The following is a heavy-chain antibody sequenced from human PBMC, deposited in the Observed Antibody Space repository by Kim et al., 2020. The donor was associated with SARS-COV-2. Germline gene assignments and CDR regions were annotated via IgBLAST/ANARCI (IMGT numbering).Heavy chain of an antibody. V-gene: IGHV1-69*01. Sequence: ANYGQKFQGRVTITADESTSTAYMGLSSLRSEDTAVYYCARYGGRPNVVYWGQGTLVTVSS. CDR2: A. D-gene: IGHD2-15*01. CDR3: ARYGGRPNVVY. J-gene: IGHJ4*02.